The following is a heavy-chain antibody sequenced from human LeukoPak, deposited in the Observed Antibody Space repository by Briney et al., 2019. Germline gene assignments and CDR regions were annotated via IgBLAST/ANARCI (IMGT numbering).Heavy chain of an antibody. CDR3: ARARRGGKRYCSGGSCYPTAYYFDY. CDR1: GYTFTSYD. D-gene: IGHD2-15*01. V-gene: IGHV1-8*01. J-gene: IGHJ4*02. CDR2: MNPNSGNT. Sequence: ASVKVSCKASGYTFTSYDINWVRQATGQGLEWMGWMNPNSGNTGYAQKFQGRVTMTRNTSISTAYMELSSLRSEDTAVYHCARARRGGKRYCSGGSCYPTAYYFDYWGQGTLVTVSS.